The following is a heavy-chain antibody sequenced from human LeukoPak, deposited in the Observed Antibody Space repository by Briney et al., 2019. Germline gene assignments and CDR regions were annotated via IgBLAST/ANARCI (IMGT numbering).Heavy chain of an antibody. J-gene: IGHJ3*02. D-gene: IGHD5-24*01. CDR3: ATAEMATIFDAFDI. CDR1: GYTFTSYG. V-gene: IGHV1-18*01. CDR2: ISAYNGNT. Sequence: ASVTVSCKASGYTFTSYGISWVRQAPGQGLEWMGWISAYNGNTNYAQKLQGRVTMTEDTSTDTAYMELSSLRSEDTAVYYCATAEMATIFDAFDIWGQGTMVTVSS.